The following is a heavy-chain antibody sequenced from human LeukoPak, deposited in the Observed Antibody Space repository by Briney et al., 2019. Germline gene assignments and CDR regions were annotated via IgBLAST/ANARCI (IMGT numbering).Heavy chain of an antibody. CDR3: ARDALRNRHWGAWFDP. D-gene: IGHD7-27*01. Sequence: ASVKVSCKASGYTFTGYYMHWVRQAPGQGLEWMGWINPNSGGTNYAQKFQGRVTMTRDTSISTAYMELSRLRSDETAVYYCARDALRNRHWGAWFDPWGQGTLVTVSS. J-gene: IGHJ5*02. CDR1: GYTFTGYY. CDR2: INPNSGGT. V-gene: IGHV1-2*02.